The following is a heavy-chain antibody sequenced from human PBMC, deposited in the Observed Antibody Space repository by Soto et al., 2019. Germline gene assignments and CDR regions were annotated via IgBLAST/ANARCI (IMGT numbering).Heavy chain of an antibody. D-gene: IGHD6-19*01. J-gene: IGHJ2*01. Sequence: QVQLEESGGGVVQPGRSLRLSCAASGFTFSSYGMHWVRQAPGKGLEWVAVIWYDGSNKYYADSVKGRFTISRDNSKNTLYLQMNSLGAEDTAVYYCARIPQIAVAGTRFGYFYLWGRVTLVTVSS. CDR2: IWYDGSNK. V-gene: IGHV3-33*01. CDR1: GFTFSSYG. CDR3: ARIPQIAVAGTRFGYFYL.